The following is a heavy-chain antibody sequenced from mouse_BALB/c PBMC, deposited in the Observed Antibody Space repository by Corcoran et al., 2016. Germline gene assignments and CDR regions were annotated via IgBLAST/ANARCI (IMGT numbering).Heavy chain of an antibody. J-gene: IGHJ4*01. Sequence: EVQLQQSGPELVKPGASVKMSCKASGYTFTSYVMHWVKQKPGQGLEWIGYINPYNDGTKYNEKFKGKATLTSDKSSSTAYMELSSLTSEDSAVYYCAKVPSTMINAMDYWGRGTSVTVSS. V-gene: IGHV1S136*01. D-gene: IGHD2-4*01. CDR1: GYTFTSYV. CDR3: AKVPSTMINAMDY. CDR2: INPYNDGT.